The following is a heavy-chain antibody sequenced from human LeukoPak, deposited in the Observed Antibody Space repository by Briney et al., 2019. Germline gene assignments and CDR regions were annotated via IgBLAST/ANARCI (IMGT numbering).Heavy chain of an antibody. CDR3: ARWAGSEDV. D-gene: IGHD6-19*01. CDR1: GGSISSGGYS. V-gene: IGHV4-30-2*01. J-gene: IGHJ6*02. Sequence: SETLSLTCAVSGGSISSGGYSWSWIRQPPGKGLEWIGYIYHSGSTYYSPSLKSRVTISVDRSKNQFSLKLSSVTAADTAVYYCARWAGSEDVWGQGTTVTVSS. CDR2: IYHSGST.